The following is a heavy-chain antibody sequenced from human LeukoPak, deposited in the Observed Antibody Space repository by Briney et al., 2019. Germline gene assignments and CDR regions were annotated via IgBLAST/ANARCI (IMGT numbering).Heavy chain of an antibody. CDR2: ISSDGSQK. CDR3: ARGSYGDLK. Sequence: PGGSLRLSCAASGFTFSSYAMHWVRQAPGKGLEWVAVISSDGSQKYHADSVKGRFTISRDNSKNTLYLQMNSLRAEGTAVYYCARGSYGDLKWGQGTLVTVSS. V-gene: IGHV3-30*04. D-gene: IGHD4-17*01. CDR1: GFTFSSYA. J-gene: IGHJ4*02.